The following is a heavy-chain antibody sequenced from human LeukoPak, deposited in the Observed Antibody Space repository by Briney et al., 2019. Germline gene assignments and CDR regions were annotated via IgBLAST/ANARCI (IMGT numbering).Heavy chain of an antibody. CDR3: ARVVVVPAAILRAFDI. V-gene: IGHV4-4*07. D-gene: IGHD2-2*02. Sequence: PSETLSLTCTVSGGSISSYYWSWIREPAGKGLEWIGRIYTSGSTNYNPSLKSRVTMSVDTSKNQFSLKLSSVTAADTAVYYCARVVVVPAAILRAFDIWGQGTMVTVSS. J-gene: IGHJ3*02. CDR1: GGSISSYY. CDR2: IYTSGST.